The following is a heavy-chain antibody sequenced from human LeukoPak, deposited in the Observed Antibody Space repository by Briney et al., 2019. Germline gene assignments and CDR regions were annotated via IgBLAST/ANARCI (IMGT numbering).Heavy chain of an antibody. Sequence: ASVKVSCKVSGYTLTELSIHWVRQAPGKGLEWMGGFDPEDGETIYAQKFQGRVTMTEDTSTDTAYMELSSLRSEDTAVYYCATDPAQRSYCVGCYYYGMDVWGQGTTVTVSS. CDR2: FDPEDGET. CDR3: ATDPAQRSYCVGCYYYGMDV. J-gene: IGHJ6*02. D-gene: IGHD1-26*01. CDR1: GYTLTELS. V-gene: IGHV1-24*01.